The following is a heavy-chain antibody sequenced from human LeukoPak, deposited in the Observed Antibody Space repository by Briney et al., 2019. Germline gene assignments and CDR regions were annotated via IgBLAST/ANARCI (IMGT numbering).Heavy chain of an antibody. V-gene: IGHV4-34*01. J-gene: IGHJ4*02. D-gene: IGHD2-15*01. CDR2: INHSGST. Sequence: SETLSPTCAVYGGSFSGYYWSWIRQPPGKGLEWIGEINHSGSTNYNPSLKSRVTISVDTSKNQFSLKLSSVTAADTAVYYCARIHRYCSGGACYVLDNWGQGTLVAVSS. CDR1: GGSFSGYY. CDR3: ARIHRYCSGGACYVLDN.